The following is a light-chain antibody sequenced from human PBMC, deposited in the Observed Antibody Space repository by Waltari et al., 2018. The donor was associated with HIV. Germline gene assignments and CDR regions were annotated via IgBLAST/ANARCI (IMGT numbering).Light chain of an antibody. Sequence: SYELTQPPSVSVSPGQTARITCSGDALPKQYAYWYQQKPGQAPVLVIYKDTERPSGIPERCSGSSSGTTVTLTISGVQAEDEADYYCQSPDSSGPWVFGGGTKLTVL. V-gene: IGLV3-25*03. CDR2: KDT. CDR3: QSPDSSGPWV. CDR1: ALPKQY. J-gene: IGLJ3*02.